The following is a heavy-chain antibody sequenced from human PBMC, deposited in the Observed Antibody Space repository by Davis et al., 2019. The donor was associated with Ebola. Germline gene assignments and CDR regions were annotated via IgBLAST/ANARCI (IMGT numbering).Heavy chain of an antibody. D-gene: IGHD3-10*01. CDR1: GYTFTSYY. J-gene: IGHJ6*04. V-gene: IGHV1-46*01. CDR3: ARDNGSGSSYYYYGMDV. Sequence: AASVKVSCKASGYTFTSYYMHWVRQAPGQGLEWMGIINPSGGSTNYAQKFQGRVTITADKSTSTAYMELSSLRSEDTAVYYCARDNGSGSSYYYYGMDVWGKGTTVTVSS. CDR2: INPSGGST.